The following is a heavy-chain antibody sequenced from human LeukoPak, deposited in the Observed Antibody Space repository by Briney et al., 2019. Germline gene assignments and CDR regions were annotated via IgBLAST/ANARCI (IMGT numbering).Heavy chain of an antibody. V-gene: IGHV3-48*01. D-gene: IGHD3-22*01. Sequence: GGSLRVSCAASGFTFSSYSMNWVRQAPGKGLEWVSYISSTSSTIYYADSVKGRFTISRDNVKNSLYLQMNSLRAEDTAVYYCAKGAFYDSSGFEFWGQGTLVTVSS. CDR1: GFTFSSYS. CDR2: ISSTSSTI. CDR3: AKGAFYDSSGFEF. J-gene: IGHJ4*02.